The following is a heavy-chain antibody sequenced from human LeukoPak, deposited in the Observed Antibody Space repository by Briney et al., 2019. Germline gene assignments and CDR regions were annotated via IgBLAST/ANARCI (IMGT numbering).Heavy chain of an antibody. J-gene: IGHJ4*02. CDR3: ASLNHIYDPVWDQDY. D-gene: IGHD3-16*01. V-gene: IGHV1-46*01. CDR2: INPSGGST. Sequence: ASVKASCKASGYTFTSYYMHWVRQAPGQGLEWMGIINPSGGSTSYAQKFQGRVTMTRDTSTSTVYMELSSLRSEDTAVYYCASLNHIYDPVWDQDYWGQGTLVTVSS. CDR1: GYTFTSYY.